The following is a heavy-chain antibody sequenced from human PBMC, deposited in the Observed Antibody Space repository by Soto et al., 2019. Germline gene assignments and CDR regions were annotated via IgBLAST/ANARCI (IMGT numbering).Heavy chain of an antibody. CDR1: GFTFSSNW. J-gene: IGHJ6*04. V-gene: IGHV3-7*05. CDR3: ARGRAIVGAGTRYYGLDV. CDR2: IKQDGSEK. D-gene: IGHD1-26*01. Sequence: PGGSLRLSCAASGFTFSSNWMHWVRQAPGKGLEWVANIKQDGSEKYYVDSVKGRFTISRDNAKNSLYLQMNSLRAEDTAVYYCARGRAIVGAGTRYYGLDVWGNGTTVTVCS.